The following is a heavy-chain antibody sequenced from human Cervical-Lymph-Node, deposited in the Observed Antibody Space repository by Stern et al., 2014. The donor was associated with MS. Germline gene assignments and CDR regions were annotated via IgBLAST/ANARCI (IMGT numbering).Heavy chain of an antibody. V-gene: IGHV4-34*01. D-gene: IGHD3-10*01. J-gene: IGHJ4*02. CDR2: INHSGRT. Sequence: QVQLQQWGAGLLKPSETLSLTCAVYGGSFSGYYWSWIRQPTGKGLEWMGEINHSGRTNYNPPLKSRVTISVDPPKKQFSTKLSSVTAADTAVYYCACRRRGPIGYWGQGTLVTVSS. CDR1: GGSFSGYY. CDR3: ACRRRGPIGY.